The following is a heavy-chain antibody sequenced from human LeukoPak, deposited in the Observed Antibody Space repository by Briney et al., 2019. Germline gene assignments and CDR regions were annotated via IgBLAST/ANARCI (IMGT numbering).Heavy chain of an antibody. CDR3: ARDRGYYDSSGYYHSNFDC. D-gene: IGHD3-22*01. CDR2: IYSVGST. V-gene: IGHV3-53*01. Sequence: GGSLRLSCAASGFTVSSNYMSWVRQAPGKGLEWVSVIYSVGSTYYADSVKGRFTISRDNSKNTLYLQMNSLRAEDTAVYYCARDRGYYDSSGYYHSNFDCWGQGTLVTVSS. CDR1: GFTVSSNY. J-gene: IGHJ4*02.